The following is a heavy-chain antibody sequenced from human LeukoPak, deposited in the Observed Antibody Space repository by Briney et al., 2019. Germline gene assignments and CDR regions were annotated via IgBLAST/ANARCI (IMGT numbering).Heavy chain of an antibody. J-gene: IGHJ6*02. V-gene: IGHV4-39*01. D-gene: IGHD1-26*01. CDR3: GRHRADYYYYGMDV. CDR1: GGSISSSSYY. Sequence: SETLSLTCTVSGGSISSSSYYWGWIRQPPGKGLEWIGSIYYSGSTYYNPSLKSRVTISVDTSKNQFSLKLSSVTAADTAVYYCGRHRADYYYYGMDVWGQGTTVTVSS. CDR2: IYYSGST.